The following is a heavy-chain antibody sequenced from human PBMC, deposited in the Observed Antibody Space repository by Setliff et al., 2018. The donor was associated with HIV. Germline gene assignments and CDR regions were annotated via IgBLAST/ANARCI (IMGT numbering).Heavy chain of an antibody. J-gene: IGHJ3*02. D-gene: IGHD3-22*01. CDR1: GFTFSNYG. CDR2: IWYDGSNK. Sequence: GSLRLSCAASGFTFSNYGVHWVRQAPGKGLEWVSLIWYDGSNKYYADSVKGRFTISRDNYKNTLYLQMNSLSAEDTAVYYCARDPTPWLLRKEGFDIWGQGTMVTVSS. CDR3: ARDPTPWLLRKEGFDI. V-gene: IGHV3-33*01.